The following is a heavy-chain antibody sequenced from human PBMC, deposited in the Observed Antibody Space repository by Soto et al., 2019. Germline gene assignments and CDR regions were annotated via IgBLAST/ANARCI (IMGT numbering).Heavy chain of an antibody. Sequence: ASVKVSCKASGYTFTGYYMHWVRQAPGQGLEWMGWIIPNSGGTKYAQKFQDRVTMTRDTHINTVYMQLSSLRADDTAVYYCAKDLKRPPHWGIAVYGYSHDYSGPGTMVPVYS. J-gene: IGHJ4*02. CDR3: AKDLKRPPHWGIAVYGYSHDY. CDR1: GYTFTGYY. D-gene: IGHD6-19*01. V-gene: IGHV1-2*02. CDR2: IIPNSGGT.